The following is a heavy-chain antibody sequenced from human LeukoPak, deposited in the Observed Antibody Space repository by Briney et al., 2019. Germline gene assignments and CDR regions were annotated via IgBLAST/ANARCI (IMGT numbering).Heavy chain of an antibody. V-gene: IGHV3-23*01. Sequence: GGSLRLSCVASGFTFSSYAMTWVRQGPGKGLEWVADISGVGGSTFYADSVKGRFTISRDNSKNTLYLQMHSLRAEDAAVYYCVVYGGSDTNAFDIWGQGTMVTVSS. D-gene: IGHD5-12*01. CDR1: GFTFSSYA. CDR3: VVYGGSDTNAFDI. J-gene: IGHJ3*02. CDR2: ISGVGGST.